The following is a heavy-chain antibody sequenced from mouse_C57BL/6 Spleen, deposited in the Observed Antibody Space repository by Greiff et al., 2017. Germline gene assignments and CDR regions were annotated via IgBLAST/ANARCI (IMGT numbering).Heavy chain of an antibody. D-gene: IGHD2-5*01. V-gene: IGHV1-7*01. CDR2: INPSSGYT. J-gene: IGHJ4*01. Sequence: QVQLQQPGAELAKPGASVKLSCKASGYTFTSYWMHWVKQRPGQGLDWIGYINPSSGYTKYNQKFKDKATLTANKSSITAYMQLSSLTYEDSAVYYCARYNSKGAIDYWGQGTSVTVSS. CDR1: GYTFTSYW. CDR3: ARYNSKGAIDY.